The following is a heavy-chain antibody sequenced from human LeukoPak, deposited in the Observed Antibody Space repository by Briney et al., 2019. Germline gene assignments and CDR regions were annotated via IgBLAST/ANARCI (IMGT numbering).Heavy chain of an antibody. CDR3: ARCGNYCSYGMDV. CDR2: IYSGGNT. J-gene: IGHJ6*02. V-gene: IGHV3-53*01. D-gene: IGHD1-26*01. CDR1: GFTVSRNY. Sequence: PGGSLRLSCAASGFTVSRNYMSWVRQAPGKGLEWVSVIYSGGNTYYADSVKGRFTISRDNSKNTLYLQMNSLRAEDTAVYYCARCGNYCSYGMDVWGQGTTVTVSS.